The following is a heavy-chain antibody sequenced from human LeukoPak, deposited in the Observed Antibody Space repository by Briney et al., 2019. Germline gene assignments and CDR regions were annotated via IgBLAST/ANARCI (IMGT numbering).Heavy chain of an antibody. Sequence: SETLPLTCTVSGVSISSSNSYWGWIRQPPGKGLEWIGSIYYSGNTYYNASLKSQVSISIDTSKNQFSLKLTSVTAADTAVYYCARQTGSGLFILPGGQGTLVTVSS. CDR2: IYYSGNT. J-gene: IGHJ4*02. D-gene: IGHD3/OR15-3a*01. CDR1: GVSISSSNSY. V-gene: IGHV4-39*01. CDR3: ARQTGSGLFILP.